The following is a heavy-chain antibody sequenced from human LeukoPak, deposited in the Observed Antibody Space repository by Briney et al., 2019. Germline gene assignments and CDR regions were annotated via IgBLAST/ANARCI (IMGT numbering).Heavy chain of an antibody. J-gene: IGHJ4*02. D-gene: IGHD6-19*01. CDR3: ARGPSIAVPKRVGYYFDY. CDR2: IWYDGSNK. CDR1: GFTFSSYG. V-gene: IGHV3-33*01. Sequence: GGSLRLSCAASGFTFSSYGMHWVRQAPGKGLEWVAVIWYDGSNKYYADSVKGRFTISRDNSKNTLYLQMNSLRAEDTAVYYCARGPSIAVPKRVGYYFDYWGQGTLVTVSS.